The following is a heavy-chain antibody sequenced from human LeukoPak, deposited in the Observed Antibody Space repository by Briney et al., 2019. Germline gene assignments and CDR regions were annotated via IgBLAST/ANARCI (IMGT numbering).Heavy chain of an antibody. J-gene: IGHJ4*02. V-gene: IGHV1-18*01. CDR1: GYTVNRYS. CDR3: ARHLYGDYFFDY. CDR2: INAYNGNT. D-gene: IGHD4-17*01. Sequence: VSGKVSYKPSGYTVNRYSISWVRQAPGQGREWRGWINAYNGNTNYAQKSQGRVTMTTDTSTSPAYMELRSLRSDDTAVYYCARHLYGDYFFDYWGQGTLITVSS.